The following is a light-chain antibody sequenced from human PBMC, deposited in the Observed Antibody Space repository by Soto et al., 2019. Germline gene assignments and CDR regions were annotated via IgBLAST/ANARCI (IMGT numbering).Light chain of an antibody. V-gene: IGKV3-20*01. CDR3: QQYGSSL. CDR1: QRVSSSY. Sequence: EIVLTQSPGILSLSPGERATLTCRASQRVSSSYLAWYQQKPGQAPRLLIYGASSRATGIPNRFSGSGSGTDFTLTISRLEPEDFAVYYCQQYGSSLFGQGTRL. J-gene: IGKJ5*01. CDR2: GAS.